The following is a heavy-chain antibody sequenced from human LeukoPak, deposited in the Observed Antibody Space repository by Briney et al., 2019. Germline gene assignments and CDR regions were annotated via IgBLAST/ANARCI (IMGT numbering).Heavy chain of an antibody. CDR3: AKCPEDGYNFDY. J-gene: IGHJ4*02. D-gene: IGHD5-24*01. Sequence: GGSLRRSCAASGFTFSSYAMSWVRQAPGKGLEWVSAISGSGGSTYYADSVKGRFTISRDNSKNTLYLQMNSLRAEDTAVYYCAKCPEDGYNFDYWGQGTLVTVSS. V-gene: IGHV3-23*01. CDR1: GFTFSSYA. CDR2: ISGSGGST.